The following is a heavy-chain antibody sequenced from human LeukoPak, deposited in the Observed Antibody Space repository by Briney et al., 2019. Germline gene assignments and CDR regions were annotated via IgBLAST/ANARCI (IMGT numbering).Heavy chain of an antibody. CDR1: GGSISNYH. Sequence: SETLSLTCTVSGGSISNYHWSWIRQPAGKGLEWIGQIHTSGSTNHNPPLKSRVTVSIDTPENQLSLTIRSVTAADTAIYYCARRHISSGWSFDYWGQGTLVTVSS. V-gene: IGHV4-4*07. CDR2: IHTSGST. J-gene: IGHJ4*02. CDR3: ARRHISSGWSFDY. D-gene: IGHD6-19*01.